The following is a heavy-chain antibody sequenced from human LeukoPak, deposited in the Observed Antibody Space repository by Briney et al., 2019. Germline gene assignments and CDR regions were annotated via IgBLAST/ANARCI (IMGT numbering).Heavy chain of an antibody. V-gene: IGHV3-11*06. CDR3: ARAYSSPNWFDP. CDR2: ISSSSSYT. D-gene: IGHD4-11*01. Sequence: GSLRLSCAASGFTFSDYYMSWIRQAPGKGLEWVSYISSSSSYTNYADSVKGRFTISRDNAKNSLYLQMNSLRVEDTAVYYCARAYSSPNWFDPWGQGTLVTVSS. J-gene: IGHJ5*02. CDR1: GFTFSDYY.